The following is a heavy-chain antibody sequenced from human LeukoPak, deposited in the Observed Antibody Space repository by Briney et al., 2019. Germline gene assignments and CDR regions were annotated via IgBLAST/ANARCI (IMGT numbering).Heavy chain of an antibody. CDR2: INPKSGGT. CDR1: GYTFTGYY. CDR3: AREDILTGYPTVDY. Sequence: ASVKVSCKASGYTFTGYYMHWVRQAPGQGLEWMGWINPKSGGTNYAQKFQGRVTMTRDTSISTAHMEMSRLRSDDTAVYYCAREDILTGYPTVDYWGQGTLVTVSS. V-gene: IGHV1-2*02. J-gene: IGHJ4*02. D-gene: IGHD3-9*01.